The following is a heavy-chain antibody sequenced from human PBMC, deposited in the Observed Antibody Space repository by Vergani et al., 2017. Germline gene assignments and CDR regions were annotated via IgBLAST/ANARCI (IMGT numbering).Heavy chain of an antibody. CDR2: INHSGRT. V-gene: IGHV4-34*01. D-gene: IGHD3-22*01. CDR3: ARGLGGYYDSSGYYIYGYPDY. Sequence: QVQLQQWGAGLFKPSETLSLPSPFSCRSFPPFSWPFIPPPPRTGCRCIREINHSGRTNYNPSLKSRVTISVDTSKNQFSMKLSSVTAADTAVYYCARGLGGYYDSSGYYIYGYPDYWGQGTLVTVSS. CDR1: CRSFPPFS. J-gene: IGHJ4*02.